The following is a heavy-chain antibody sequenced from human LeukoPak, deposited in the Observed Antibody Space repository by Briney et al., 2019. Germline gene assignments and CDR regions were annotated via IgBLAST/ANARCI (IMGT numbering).Heavy chain of an antibody. CDR3: ATWAFCHGLDV. CDR2: ISADGTT. CDR1: GFNFDKYA. V-gene: IGHV3-43*02. D-gene: IGHD1-26*01. J-gene: IGHJ6*02. Sequence: PGGSLRLSCTASGFNFDKYAMHWVRQRPGKGLEWVAVISADGTTDHADSVKGRFTVSRDNSKESLFLQMSSLRDEDTALYYCATWAFCHGLDVWGQGTTVTVSS.